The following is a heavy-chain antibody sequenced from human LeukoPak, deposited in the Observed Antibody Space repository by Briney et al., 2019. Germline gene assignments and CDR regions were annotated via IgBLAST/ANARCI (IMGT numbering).Heavy chain of an antibody. CDR2: IGSASTTI. Sequence: GGSLRLSCAAAGFTFSSYNMNWVRQAPGKGLEWVSYIGSASTTIYYADSVKGRFTISRDNAKNSLYLQMNSLRDEDTAVYYCARDPSDYWGQGTLVTVSS. J-gene: IGHJ4*02. CDR3: ARDPSDY. V-gene: IGHV3-48*02. CDR1: GFTFSSYN.